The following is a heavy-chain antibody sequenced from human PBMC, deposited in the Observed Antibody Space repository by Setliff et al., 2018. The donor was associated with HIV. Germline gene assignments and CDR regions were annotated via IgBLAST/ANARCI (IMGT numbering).Heavy chain of an antibody. Sequence: GGSLRLSCVVSGFTFSSYTMSWVRQAPGKGLEWVSAISGSGGTTYYAESVKGRFTISRDNSKNTLYLQMNSLRAEDTAVYYCAKGETGVLQGFDYWGQGTLVTVSS. CDR1: GFTFSSYT. V-gene: IGHV3-23*01. D-gene: IGHD3-16*01. CDR2: ISGSGGTT. J-gene: IGHJ4*02. CDR3: AKGETGVLQGFDY.